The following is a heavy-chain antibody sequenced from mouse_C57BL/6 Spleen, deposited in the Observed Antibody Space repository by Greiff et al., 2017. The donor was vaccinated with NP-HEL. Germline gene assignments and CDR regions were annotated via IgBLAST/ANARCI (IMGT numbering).Heavy chain of an antibody. CDR2: INPSSGYT. V-gene: IGHV1-4*01. D-gene: IGHD2-4*01. J-gene: IGHJ4*01. CDR1: GYTFTSYT. CDR3: ARNYDYPYYAMDY. Sequence: QVQLQQSGAELARPGASVKMSCKASGYTFTSYTMHWVKQRPGQGLEWIGYINPSSGYTKYNQKFKDKATLTADKSSSTAYMQLSSLTSEDSAVYYCARNYDYPYYAMDYWGQGTSVTVSS.